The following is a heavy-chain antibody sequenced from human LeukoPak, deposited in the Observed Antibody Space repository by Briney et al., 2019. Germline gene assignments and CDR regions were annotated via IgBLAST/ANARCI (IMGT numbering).Heavy chain of an antibody. V-gene: IGHV4-61*02. CDR3: ARDPVGHCSGGSCPPGYYYGMDV. Sequence: PSETLSLTCTVSGGSISSGSYHWSWIGQPAGRGLEWIGRIYTNGITHYNPSLKSRITMSIDTSKNQFSLKLSSVTAADTAVYYCARDPVGHCSGGSCPPGYYYGMDVWGQGTTVTVSS. D-gene: IGHD2-15*01. CDR1: GGSISSGSYH. J-gene: IGHJ6*02. CDR2: IYTNGIT.